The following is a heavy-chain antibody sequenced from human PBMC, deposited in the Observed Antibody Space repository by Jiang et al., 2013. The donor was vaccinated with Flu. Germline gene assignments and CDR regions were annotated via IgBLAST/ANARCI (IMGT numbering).Heavy chain of an antibody. Sequence: GAEVKKPGASVKVSCKASGYTFTSYGISWVRQAPGQGLEWMGWISAYNGNTNYAQKLQGRVTMTTDTSTSTAYMELRSLRSDDTAVYYCARMIAAAGTSEMFDPWGQGTPGHRLL. CDR2: ISAYNGNT. CDR3: ARMIAAAGTSEMFDP. D-gene: IGHD6-13*01. J-gene: IGHJ5*02. CDR1: GYTFTSYG. V-gene: IGHV1-18*01.